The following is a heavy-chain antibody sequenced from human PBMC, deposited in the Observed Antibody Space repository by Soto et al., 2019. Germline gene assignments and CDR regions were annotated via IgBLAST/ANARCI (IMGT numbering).Heavy chain of an antibody. CDR1: GFTFSSYA. Sequence: GGSLRLSCAASGFTFSSYAMSWVRQAPGKGLEWVSAISGSGGSTYYADSVKGRFTISRDNSKNTLYLQMNSLRAEDTAVYYCARKDIVVVGSSFDYWGQGTLVTVSS. J-gene: IGHJ4*02. V-gene: IGHV3-23*01. CDR2: ISGSGGST. D-gene: IGHD2-15*01. CDR3: ARKDIVVVGSSFDY.